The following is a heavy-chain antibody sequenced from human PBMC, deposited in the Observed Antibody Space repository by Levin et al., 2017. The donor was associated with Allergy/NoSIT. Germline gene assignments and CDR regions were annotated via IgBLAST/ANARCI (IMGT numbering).Heavy chain of an antibody. J-gene: IGHJ6*02. Sequence: PGGSLRLSCAASGFSFDNHAMHWVRQAPGKGLEWVSTISWVGGSTGYADSVKGRFTISRDNAQNSLFLQMNSLRPEDTALYYCAKVGVRRDDFYGMDVWGQGTAVTVSS. CDR1: GFSFDNHA. D-gene: IGHD3-3*01. V-gene: IGHV3-9*01. CDR2: ISWVGGST. CDR3: AKVGVRRDDFYGMDV.